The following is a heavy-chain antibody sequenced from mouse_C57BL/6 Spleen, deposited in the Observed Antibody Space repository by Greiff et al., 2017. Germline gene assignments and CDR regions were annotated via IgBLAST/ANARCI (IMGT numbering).Heavy chain of an antibody. D-gene: IGHD5-1*01. CDR1: GYTFTSYW. J-gene: IGHJ2*01. Sequence: VQLQQSGAELVLPGASVKLSCKASGYTFTSYWMHWVKQRPGQGLEWIGEIDPSDSYTNYNQKFKGKSTLTVAKSSSTAYMQLSSLTSEDSAVYYCARWSNYFGYWGQGTTLTVSS. V-gene: IGHV1-69*01. CDR3: ARWSNYFGY. CDR2: IDPSDSYT.